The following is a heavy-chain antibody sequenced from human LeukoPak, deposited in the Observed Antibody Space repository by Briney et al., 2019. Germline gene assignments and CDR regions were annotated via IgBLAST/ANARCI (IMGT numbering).Heavy chain of an antibody. V-gene: IGHV3-72*01. J-gene: IGHJ3*02. D-gene: IGHD3-22*01. CDR1: GFTVSDHY. CDR2: NRDKSKSYTT. CDR3: TRPSYYDSRGYSTNGFDI. Sequence: GGSLRLSCVASGFTVSDHYIDWVRQAPGKGLEWVGRNRDKSKSYTTDYAASVRGRFTISRDDSKNSLYLQMYSLKTEDTAVYFCTRPSYYDSRGYSTNGFDIWGQGTMVTVSS.